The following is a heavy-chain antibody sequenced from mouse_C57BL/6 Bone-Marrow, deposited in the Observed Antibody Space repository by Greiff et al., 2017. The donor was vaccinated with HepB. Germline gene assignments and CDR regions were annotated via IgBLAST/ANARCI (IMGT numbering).Heavy chain of an antibody. CDR2: IYPRSGNT. V-gene: IGHV1-81*01. Sequence: QVQLQQSGAELARPGASVKLSCKASGYTFTSYGISWVKQSTGQGLEWIGEIYPRSGNTYYNEKFKGKATLTADKSSSTAYMELRSLTSEDSAVYFCARKAVLRPLMDYWGQGTSVTVSS. CDR3: ARKAVLRPLMDY. D-gene: IGHD1-2*01. J-gene: IGHJ4*01. CDR1: GYTFTSYG.